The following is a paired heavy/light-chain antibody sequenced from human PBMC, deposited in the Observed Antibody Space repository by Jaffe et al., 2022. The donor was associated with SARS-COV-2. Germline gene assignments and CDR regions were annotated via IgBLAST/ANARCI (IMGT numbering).Light chain of an antibody. CDR3: SSYAGSNSWV. V-gene: IGLV2-8*01. CDR1: SSDIGGYDH. CDR2: EVT. Sequence: QSALTQPPSASGSPGQSVTISCTGTSSDIGGYDHVSWYQQHPGKAPKLMIYEVTKRPSGVPDRFSGSKSGNTASLTVSGLQAEDEADYYCSSYAGSNSWVFGGGTKLTVL. J-gene: IGLJ3*02.
Heavy chain of an antibody. V-gene: IGHV3-7*01. CDR3: ARVSYWADDY. CDR1: GFTFSSFW. CDR2: IKPDGSEK. D-gene: IGHD2-15*01. Sequence: EVQLVESGGGLVQREGSLRLSCAASGFTFSSFWMTWVRQAPGKGLEWVAAIKPDGSEKYYVDSVRGRFTISRDNAKNSLFLQMNSLRAEDTAVYYCARVSYWADDYWGQGTLVTVSS. J-gene: IGHJ4*02.